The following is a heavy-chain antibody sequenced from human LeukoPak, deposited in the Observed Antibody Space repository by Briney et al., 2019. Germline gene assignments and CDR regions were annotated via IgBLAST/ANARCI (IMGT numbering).Heavy chain of an antibody. CDR1: GFTFSSYA. Sequence: GGSLRLSCAASGFTFSSYAMSWVRQAPEKGLEWVSAISGSGGSTYYADSVKGRFTISRDNSKNTLYLQMNSLRAEDTAVYYCARHYGSGLVHFDYWGQGTLVTVSS. V-gene: IGHV3-23*01. J-gene: IGHJ4*02. D-gene: IGHD3-10*01. CDR3: ARHYGSGLVHFDY. CDR2: ISGSGGST.